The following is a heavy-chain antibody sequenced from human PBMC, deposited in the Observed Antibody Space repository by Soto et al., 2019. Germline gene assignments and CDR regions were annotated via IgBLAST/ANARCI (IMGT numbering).Heavy chain of an antibody. CDR1: GITVTSSY. V-gene: IGHV3-66*01. Sequence: KLVESGGGVVQPGGSLRLSCAASGITVTSSYMTWVRQAPGKGLEWVSTLYTSGDTYYADSAKGRFTLSRDSSKNTLFRQVRSLXXXXXGVYFCARAVLQWQKVEWFDLWGQGTQVFVSS. CDR2: LYTSGDT. J-gene: IGHJ5*02. CDR3: ARAVLQWQKVEWFDL. D-gene: IGHD6-19*01.